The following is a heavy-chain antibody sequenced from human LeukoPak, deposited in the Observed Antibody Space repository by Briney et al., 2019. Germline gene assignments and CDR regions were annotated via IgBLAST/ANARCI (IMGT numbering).Heavy chain of an antibody. Sequence: GGSLGLSCAASGFTFSSYSMNWVRQAPGKGLEWVSSISSSSGSIYYTDSVKGRFTISRDNAKNSLYLQMNSLRAEDTAVYYCARDWNYYSCWGQGTLVTVSS. CDR3: ARDWNYYSC. CDR1: GFTFSSYS. J-gene: IGHJ4*02. V-gene: IGHV3-21*01. D-gene: IGHD1-1*01. CDR2: ISSSSGSI.